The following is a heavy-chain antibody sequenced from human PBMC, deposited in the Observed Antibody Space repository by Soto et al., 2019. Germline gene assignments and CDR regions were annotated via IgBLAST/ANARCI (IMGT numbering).Heavy chain of an antibody. J-gene: IGHJ6*02. CDR2: IYYSGST. CDR3: ARTMVRGVIISSYYGMDV. D-gene: IGHD3-10*01. Sequence: PSETLSLTCTVSGGSIIRGDYYWSWIRQPPGKGLEWIGYIYYSGSTYYNPSLKSRVTISVDTSKNQFSLKLSSVTAADTAVYYCARTMVRGVIISSYYGMDVWGQGTTVTVSS. CDR1: GGSIIRGDYY. V-gene: IGHV4-30-4*01.